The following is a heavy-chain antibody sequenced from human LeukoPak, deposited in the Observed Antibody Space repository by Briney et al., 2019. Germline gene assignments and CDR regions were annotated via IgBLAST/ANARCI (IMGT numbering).Heavy chain of an antibody. V-gene: IGHV3-66*01. Sequence: GSLRLSCAASGFILNTCYISLVRRAPGKGLEWVSVIYTGETTFYADSFKGRFTISRDNSKNTVYLQMNSLRADDTAVYYCTRDPPLTRGYGMDVWGQGSTVTVSS. D-gene: IGHD3-9*01. CDR3: TRDPPLTRGYGMDV. CDR1: GFILNTCY. CDR2: IYTGETT. J-gene: IGHJ6*02.